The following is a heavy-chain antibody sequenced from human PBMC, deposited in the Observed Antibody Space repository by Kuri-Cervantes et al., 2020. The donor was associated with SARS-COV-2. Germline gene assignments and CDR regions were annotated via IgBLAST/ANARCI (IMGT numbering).Heavy chain of an antibody. Sequence: GESLKISFAASGCTFSSYGMHWVRQAPGKGLEWVAFIRYDGSNKYYADSVKGRFTIFRDNSKNTLYLQMNSLRAEDTAVYYCAKCSGPTMIVVVMSAFDIWGQGTMVTVSS. J-gene: IGHJ3*02. D-gene: IGHD3-22*01. V-gene: IGHV3-30*02. CDR1: GCTFSSYG. CDR3: AKCSGPTMIVVVMSAFDI. CDR2: IRYDGSNK.